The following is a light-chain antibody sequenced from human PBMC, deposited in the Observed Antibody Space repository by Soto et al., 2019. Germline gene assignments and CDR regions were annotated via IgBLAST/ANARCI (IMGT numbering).Light chain of an antibody. Sequence: ASQLTQSPSSLSASVGGRFSTTGRASQGISSALAWYQQKTGRXXKXXIHDASTLESGVPSRFRGSGSGTDLTITISRLQPEDGETDYGQQLNIYPLTFGGGTKVEIK. CDR2: DAS. CDR1: QGISSA. J-gene: IGKJ4*01. CDR3: QQLNIYPLT. V-gene: IGKV1-13*02.